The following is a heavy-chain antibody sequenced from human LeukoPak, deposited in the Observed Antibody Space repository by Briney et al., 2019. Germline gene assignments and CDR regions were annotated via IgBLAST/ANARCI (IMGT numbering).Heavy chain of an antibody. CDR3: ARVGTGTRSFDS. V-gene: IGHV1-18*01. D-gene: IGHD1/OR15-1a*01. CDR2: ISAYNGYT. J-gene: IGHJ4*02. CDR1: GYNFTTYD. Sequence: GASVKVSCKTSGYNFTTYDINWVRQAPGQGLEWMGRISAYNGYTNYGQKLQGRFTMTTDTSTNTAHMDLRSLRYDDTALYYCARVGTGTRSFDSWGQGTLVTVSS.